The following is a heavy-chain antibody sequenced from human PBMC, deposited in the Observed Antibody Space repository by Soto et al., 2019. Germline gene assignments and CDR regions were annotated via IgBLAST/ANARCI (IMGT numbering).Heavy chain of an antibody. Sequence: PGGSLRPSCAASGFSFSDSYMNWIRQAPGKGLEWVSYISTSGSTIKYADSVKGRFTVSRDNAKNSLYLQMNSLRAEDTAVYYCAAWYSSGWSAEYFKVWGQGTLVTVSS. CDR2: ISTSGSTI. CDR1: GFSFSDSY. D-gene: IGHD6-19*01. J-gene: IGHJ1*01. V-gene: IGHV3-11*01. CDR3: AAWYSSGWSAEYFKV.